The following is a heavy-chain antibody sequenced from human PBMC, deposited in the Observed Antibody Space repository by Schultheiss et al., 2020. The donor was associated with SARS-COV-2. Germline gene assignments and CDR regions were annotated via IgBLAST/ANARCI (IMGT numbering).Heavy chain of an antibody. J-gene: IGHJ6*02. CDR1: GGSFSGYY. CDR3: ARGSSYYYGMDV. Sequence: SETLSLTCAVYGGSFSGYYWSWIRQPPGKGLEWIGEINHSGSTNYNPSLKSRVTISVDTSKNQFSLKLSSVTAADTAVYYCARGSSYYYGMDVWGQGTTVTVSS. V-gene: IGHV4-34*01. CDR2: INHSGST.